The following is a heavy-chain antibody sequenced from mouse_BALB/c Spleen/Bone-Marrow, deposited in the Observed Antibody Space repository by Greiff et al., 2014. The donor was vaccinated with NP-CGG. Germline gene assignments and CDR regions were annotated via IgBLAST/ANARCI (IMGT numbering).Heavy chain of an antibody. CDR3: ARHGRDYYAMDY. CDR2: ISSDISYI. CDR1: GFTFSNYG. V-gene: IGHV5-6*02. Sequence: EVMLVESGGDLVKPGGSLKLSCAASGFTFSNYGMSWVRQTPDKRLEWVATISSDISYIYYPDSVKGRFTISRDNAKNTLYLQMSSLKSEDTAMYYCARHGRDYYAMDYWGQGTSVTVSS. J-gene: IGHJ4*01.